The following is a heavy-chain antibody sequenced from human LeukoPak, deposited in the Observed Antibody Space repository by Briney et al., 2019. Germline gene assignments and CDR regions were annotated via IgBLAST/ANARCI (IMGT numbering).Heavy chain of an antibody. Sequence: GGSQTLSCAASGFTFSSYAMHWVRQAPGKGLEWVAVISYDGSNKYYADSVKGRFAISRDNSKNTLYLQMNSLRAEDTAVYYCARDSYGMDVWGQGTTVTASS. V-gene: IGHV3-30*09. CDR3: ARDSYGMDV. CDR1: GFTFSSYA. CDR2: ISYDGSNK. J-gene: IGHJ6*02.